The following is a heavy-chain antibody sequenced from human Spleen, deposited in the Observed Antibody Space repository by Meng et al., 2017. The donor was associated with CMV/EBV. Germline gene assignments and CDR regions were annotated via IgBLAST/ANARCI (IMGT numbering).Heavy chain of an antibody. CDR1: GGSFSGYY. V-gene: IGHV4-34*01. D-gene: IGHD1-26*01. CDR2: MYFSGST. Sequence: SETLSLTCVVYGGSFSGYYWTWIRQPPGKGLEWVGSMYFSGSTYYNPSLKSRVTISVDTSKNQFSLKLSSVTAADTAVYYCAREGWGAGIDYWGQGTLVTVSS. CDR3: AREGWGAGIDY. J-gene: IGHJ4*02.